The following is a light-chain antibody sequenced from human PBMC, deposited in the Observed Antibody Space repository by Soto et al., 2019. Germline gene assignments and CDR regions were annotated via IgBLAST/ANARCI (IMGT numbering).Light chain of an antibody. V-gene: IGKV3-20*01. CDR3: QQYGSSPPVT. CDR2: GAS. Sequence: IVMTHSPATLSVSPGERATLSCRASQSVSSSYLAWYQQKPGQAPGLLIYGASSRATGIPDRFSGSGSGTDFTLTISRLEPEDFAVYYCQQYGSSPPVTFGQGTKVDIK. CDR1: QSVSSSY. J-gene: IGKJ1*01.